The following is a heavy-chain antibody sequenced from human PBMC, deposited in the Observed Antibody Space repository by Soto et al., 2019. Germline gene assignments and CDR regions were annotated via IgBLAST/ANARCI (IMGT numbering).Heavy chain of an antibody. CDR1: GVCINSYF. D-gene: IGHD5-12*01. J-gene: IGHJ4*02. CDR3: ARDRRDGYNRYFEF. CDR2: ISFSIAT. V-gene: IGHV4-59*01. Sequence: PSETLSLTSTVSGVCINSYFWSLIRHTPGRGLNWTGSISFSIATYSNPSLKCRAALSVDTSENHLSLSLNSVTSADSAVYFCARDRRDGYNRYFEFWGQGNQVSVYS.